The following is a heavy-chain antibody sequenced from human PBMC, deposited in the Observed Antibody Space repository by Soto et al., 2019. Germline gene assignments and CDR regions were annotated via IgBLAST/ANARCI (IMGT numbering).Heavy chain of an antibody. CDR2: MNPNSGNT. Sequence: ASVKVSCKASGYTFTSYDINWVRQATGQGLEWMGWMNPNSGNTGYAQKFQGRVTMTRNTSISTAYMELSSLRSEDTAVYYCASGPIITMIVVVNDAFDIWGQGTMVTVSS. CDR1: GYTFTSYD. D-gene: IGHD3-22*01. V-gene: IGHV1-8*01. CDR3: ASGPIITMIVVVNDAFDI. J-gene: IGHJ3*02.